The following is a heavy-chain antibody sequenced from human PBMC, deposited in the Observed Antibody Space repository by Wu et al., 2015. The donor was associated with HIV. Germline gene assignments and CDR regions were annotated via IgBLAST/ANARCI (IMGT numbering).Heavy chain of an antibody. Sequence: QVQLVQSGAEVKKPGSSVKVSCKASGGTFSSYAISWVRQAPGQGLEWMGGIIPIFGTANYAQKFQGRVTITTDESTSTAYMELSSLRSEDTAVYYCASWAPDYYDSSGYYQPRDHTGDYWGQGTLVTVSS. J-gene: IGHJ4*02. V-gene: IGHV1-69*05. CDR3: ASWAPDYYDSSGYYQPRDHTGDY. D-gene: IGHD3-22*01. CDR1: GGTFSSYA. CDR2: IIPIFGTA.